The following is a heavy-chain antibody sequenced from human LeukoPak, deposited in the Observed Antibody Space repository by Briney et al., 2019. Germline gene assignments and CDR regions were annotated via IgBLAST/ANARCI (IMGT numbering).Heavy chain of an antibody. V-gene: IGHV4-39*01. CDR2: IYYSGNT. J-gene: IGHJ4*02. CDR1: GGSISSSDYY. Sequence: SETLSLTCTVSGGSISSSDYYWAWIRQPPGRSLEWIGSIYYSGNTHYNPSLKSRVTISVDTSKDQFSLKLSSVTAADTAVYYCARQGLIVMAGEGDFDYWGQGTLVTVSS. CDR3: ARQGLIVMAGEGDFDY. D-gene: IGHD5-24*01.